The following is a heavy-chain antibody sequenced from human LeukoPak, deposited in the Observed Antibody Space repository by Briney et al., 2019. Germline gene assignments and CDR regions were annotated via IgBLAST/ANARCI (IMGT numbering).Heavy chain of an antibody. CDR2: IYPGDSNT. J-gene: IGHJ3*02. CDR1: GYSFTSYW. V-gene: IGHV5-51*01. CDR3: ARLRDFWSGYDAFDI. Sequence: MRGESLKISCKGSGYSFTSYWIGWVRQLPGKGLEWMGIIYPGDSNTKYSPSLQGQVTISADKSISTAYLQWSSLKASDTDMYYCARLRDFWSGYDAFDIWGQGTMVTVSS. D-gene: IGHD3-3*01.